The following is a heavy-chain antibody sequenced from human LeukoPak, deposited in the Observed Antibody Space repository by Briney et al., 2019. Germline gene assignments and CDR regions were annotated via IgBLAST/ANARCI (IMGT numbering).Heavy chain of an antibody. CDR3: ATARNFRFEY. V-gene: IGHV3-74*01. J-gene: IGHJ4*02. CDR2: IEGDGNRI. CDR1: GFTLSAYW. D-gene: IGHD1-7*01. Sequence: GGSLRLSCAAPGFTLSAYWMHWVRQAPGKGLMWVSRIEGDGNRITYADSVKGRFTVSRDYAKNTLFLQMNNLRTEDTALYFCATARNFRFEYWGQGSLVIVSA.